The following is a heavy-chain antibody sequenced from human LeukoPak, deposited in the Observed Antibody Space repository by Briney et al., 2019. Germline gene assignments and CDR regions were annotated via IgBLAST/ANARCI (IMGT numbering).Heavy chain of an antibody. V-gene: IGHV4-39*01. CDR2: FYYGGGT. CDR1: GGSISSITYY. J-gene: IGHJ4*02. Sequence: SETLSLTCSVAGGSISSITYYWGWIRQPPGKGLEWIGRFYYGGGTYYNSSLKSRGTISVDTAKNQFSLKVTSVTTADTAVYYCASILTGNLFDYWGQGTLVTVPS. CDR3: ASILTGNLFDY. D-gene: IGHD7-27*01.